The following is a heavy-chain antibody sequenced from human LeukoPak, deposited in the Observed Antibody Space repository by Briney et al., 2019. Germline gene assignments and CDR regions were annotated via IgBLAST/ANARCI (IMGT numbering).Heavy chain of an antibody. CDR1: GFTFSTYA. D-gene: IGHD3-22*01. V-gene: IGHV3-30*04. Sequence: GRSLRLSCAASGFTFSTYAIHWVRQAPGKGLEGVAFISNNGRNKDYADSAKGRFTISRDNSKNTLYLQVTSLRPDDTAVYYCTRDLTGHYSIDYWGQGTLVTVSS. CDR3: TRDLTGHYSIDY. J-gene: IGHJ4*02. CDR2: ISNNGRNK.